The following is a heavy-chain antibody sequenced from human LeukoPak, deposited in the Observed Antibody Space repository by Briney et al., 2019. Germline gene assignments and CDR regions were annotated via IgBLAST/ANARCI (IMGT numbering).Heavy chain of an antibody. Sequence: GGSLRLSCVASGFTFTDYFMSWVRQAPGKGLEWVASIKHNGGEKYYVDPVKGRFTISRDNAKNSLYLEMSGLRVEDTAVYYCARDRGWRTSGYYLYHFDYWGQGTLVTFAS. CDR3: ARDRGWRTSGYYLYHFDY. CDR2: IKHNGGEK. D-gene: IGHD3-22*01. J-gene: IGHJ4*02. CDR1: GFTFTDYF. V-gene: IGHV3-7*01.